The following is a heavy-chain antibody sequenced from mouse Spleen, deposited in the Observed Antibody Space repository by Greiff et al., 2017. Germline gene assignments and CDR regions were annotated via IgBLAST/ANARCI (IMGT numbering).Heavy chain of an antibody. CDR3: ARGTDGNYWDY. Sequence: QVQLQQSGPELVKPGASVKISCKASGYSFTSYYIHWVKQRPGQGLEWIGWIYPGSGNTKYNEKFKGKATLTADTSSCTAYMQLSSLTSEDSAVYYCARGTDGNYWDYWGQGTTLTVSS. D-gene: IGHD3-3*01. V-gene: IGHV1-66*01. CDR1: GYSFTSYY. J-gene: IGHJ2*01. CDR2: IYPGSGNT.